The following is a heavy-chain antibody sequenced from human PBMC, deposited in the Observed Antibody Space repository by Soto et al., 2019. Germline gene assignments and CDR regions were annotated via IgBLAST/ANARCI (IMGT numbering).Heavy chain of an antibody. V-gene: IGHV3-72*01. Sequence: EVQLVESGGGLVQPGGSLRLSCAASGFTLGDYRMDWVRQAPGKGLEWVARSRGKASGYSTEYAASVKGRFIISRDDSKNSLYLQINSLDTEDTAVYYCSRDIGRHSFDYWGQGTLVTVSS. J-gene: IGHJ4*02. D-gene: IGHD1-26*01. CDR3: SRDIGRHSFDY. CDR2: SRGKASGYST. CDR1: GFTLGDYR.